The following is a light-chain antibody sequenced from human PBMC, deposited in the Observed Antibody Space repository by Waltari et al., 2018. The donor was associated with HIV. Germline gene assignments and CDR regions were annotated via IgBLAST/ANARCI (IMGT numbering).Light chain of an antibody. J-gene: IGKJ1*01. CDR2: WAS. V-gene: IGKV4-1*01. CDR3: QQYYSTWWT. Sequence: DIVMTQSTDSLAVSLGERATINCKSSQSVLYSSSNKNYLAWYQHKPGQPPKLLIYWASTRESGVPDRFSGSGSGTDFTLTISSLQAEDVAVYYCQQYYSTWWTFGQGTKVEIK. CDR1: QSVLYSSSNKNY.